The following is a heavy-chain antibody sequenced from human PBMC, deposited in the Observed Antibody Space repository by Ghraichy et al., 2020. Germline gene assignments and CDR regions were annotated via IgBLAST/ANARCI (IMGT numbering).Heavy chain of an antibody. V-gene: IGHV3-7*03. CDR2: IKADGSEK. Sequence: GGSLRLSCAASGFTFSTYWMSWVRQAPGKGLEWVANIKADGSEKYYADSVKGRFTISRDNAKNSLYLQMVSLRAEDAALYYCATQSLPGATFDYWGQGTLVTVSS. J-gene: IGHJ4*02. CDR3: ATQSLPGATFDY. CDR1: GFTFSTYW. D-gene: IGHD5-24*01.